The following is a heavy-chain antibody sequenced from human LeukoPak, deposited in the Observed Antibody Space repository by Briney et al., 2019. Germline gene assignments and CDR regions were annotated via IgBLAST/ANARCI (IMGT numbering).Heavy chain of an antibody. D-gene: IGHD3-10*01. J-gene: IGHJ4*02. CDR2: IYPDNGGT. CDR3: ARLGYRGNYFDF. V-gene: IGHV1-2*02. CDR1: GYTFTDYY. Sequence: GASIKVSCKASGYTFTDYYVHWMRQAPGQGLEWMGWIYPDNGGTDSAQKFQGRVSMTRDTSTTTVFMELSRLRSDDTAVYFCARLGYRGNYFDFWGRGTLVTVS.